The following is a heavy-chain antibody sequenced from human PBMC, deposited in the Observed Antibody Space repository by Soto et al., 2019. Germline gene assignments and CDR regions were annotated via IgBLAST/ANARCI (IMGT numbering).Heavy chain of an antibody. CDR1: CGSISSYY. V-gene: IGHV4-59*01. CDR3: ARSRPNTYYYDSSGYPAFDY. J-gene: IGHJ4*02. CDR2: IYYSVST. Sequence: SETLSLTGTVSCGSISSYYWIWIRQPPGEGLEWIGYIYYSVSTNYNPSLKSRVTISVDTSKNQFSLKLSSVTAADTAVYYCARSRPNTYYYDSSGYPAFDYWGQGTLVTVSS. D-gene: IGHD3-22*01.